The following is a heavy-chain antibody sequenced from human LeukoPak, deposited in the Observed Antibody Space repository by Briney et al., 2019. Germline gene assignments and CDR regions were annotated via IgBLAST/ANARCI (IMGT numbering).Heavy chain of an antibody. D-gene: IGHD2-2*01. CDR3: ARGRRYCSSTSCYEPAFDI. Sequence: SETLSLTCTVSGGSISSYYWSWIRQPPGKGLEWIGYIYYSGSTNYNPSLKSRVTISVDTSKNQFSLKLRSVTAADTAVYYCARGRRYCSSTSCYEPAFDIWGQGTMVTVSS. J-gene: IGHJ3*02. CDR1: GGSISSYY. CDR2: IYYSGST. V-gene: IGHV4-59*01.